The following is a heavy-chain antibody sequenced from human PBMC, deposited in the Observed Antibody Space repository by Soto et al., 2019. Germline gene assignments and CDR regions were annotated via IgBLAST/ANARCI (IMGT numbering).Heavy chain of an antibody. CDR2: IYNSGST. V-gene: IGHV4-30-4*01. Sequence: SETLSLTCTVSGGSISSGDYFWSWIRQPPGKGMEWIGYIYNSGSTHYNPSLKSRLTISVDTSKNQFSLKLSSVTAADTAVYYCARRGMYSDFWSGYSSYYYYGMDVWGRGTTVTVSS. CDR3: ARRGMYSDFWSGYSSYYYYGMDV. CDR1: GGSISSGDYF. J-gene: IGHJ6*02. D-gene: IGHD3-3*01.